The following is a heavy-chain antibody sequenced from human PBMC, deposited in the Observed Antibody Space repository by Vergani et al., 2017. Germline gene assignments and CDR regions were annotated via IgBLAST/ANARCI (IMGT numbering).Heavy chain of an antibody. CDR1: GGTFSSYA. D-gene: IGHD3-22*01. J-gene: IGHJ6*02. V-gene: IGHV1-69*01. CDR2: IIPIFGTA. CDR3: ARGDSSGYYWPDYYYYGMDV. Sequence: QVQLVQSGAEVKKPGSSVKVSCKASGGTFSSYAISWVRQAPGQGLEWMGGIIPIFGTANYAQEFQGRVTITADESTSTAYMELSSLRSEDTAVYYCARGDSSGYYWPDYYYYGMDVWGQGTTVTVSS.